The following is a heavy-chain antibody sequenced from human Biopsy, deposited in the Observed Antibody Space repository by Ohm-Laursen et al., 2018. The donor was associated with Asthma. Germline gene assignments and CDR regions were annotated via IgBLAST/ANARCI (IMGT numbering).Heavy chain of an antibody. CDR2: VFYGGAT. J-gene: IGHJ4*02. CDR1: GDSISSYH. CDR3: ARAQDYYDSRGYYRSFDY. V-gene: IGHV4-59*07. Sequence: SDTLSPTCTVSGDSISSYHWSWIRQPPGKGLEWIGYVFYGGATNYNPSLKSRVTISVDTSKNQFFLRLSSVTAADTAVYYCARAQDYYDSRGYYRSFDYWGQGTLVTVSS. D-gene: IGHD3-22*01.